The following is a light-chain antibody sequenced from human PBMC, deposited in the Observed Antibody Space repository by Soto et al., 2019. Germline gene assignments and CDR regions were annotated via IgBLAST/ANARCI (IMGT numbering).Light chain of an antibody. J-gene: IGKJ3*01. V-gene: IGKV3-11*01. CDR1: QSVSSY. Sequence: EIVLTQSPATLSLSPGERATLSCRASQSVSSYLAWYQQKPGQAPRLLIYDASNRATGIPARFSGSGSGTVCALTTSCLEPEDFVVYYCQQRSNWLFTFGPGTKVDIK. CDR2: DAS. CDR3: QQRSNWLFT.